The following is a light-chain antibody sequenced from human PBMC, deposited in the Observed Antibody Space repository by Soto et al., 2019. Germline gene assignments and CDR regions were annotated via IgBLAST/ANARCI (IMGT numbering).Light chain of an antibody. CDR2: NNN. CDR3: AAWDDSLNGVL. CDR1: SSNIRSNT. V-gene: IGLV1-44*01. J-gene: IGLJ2*01. Sequence: QSVLTQSPSASGTPGQRVTISCSGSSSNIRSNTVNWYQQLPGTAPKLLIYNNNHRPSGVPDRISGSKSGTTASLAISGLQSEDEADYYCAAWDDSLNGVLFGGGTKPPS.